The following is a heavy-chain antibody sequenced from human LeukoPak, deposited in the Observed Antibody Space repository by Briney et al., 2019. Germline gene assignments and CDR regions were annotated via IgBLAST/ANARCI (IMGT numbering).Heavy chain of an antibody. V-gene: IGHV1-69*13. J-gene: IGHJ2*01. Sequence: SVKVSCKASGDTFSNYAISWVRQAPGQGLEWMGGIIPIFGTANYGQKFQGRVTITADESTSTAYMELSSLRSEDTAVYYCATLGIVVAPGAPVGAEWYFDLWGRGTLVTVSS. D-gene: IGHD2-2*03. CDR3: ATLGIVVAPGAPVGAEWYFDL. CDR1: GDTFSNYA. CDR2: IIPIFGTA.